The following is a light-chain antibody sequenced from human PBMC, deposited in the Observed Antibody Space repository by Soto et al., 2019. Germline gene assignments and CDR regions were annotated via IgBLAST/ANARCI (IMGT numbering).Light chain of an antibody. CDR3: PQYKDWPHRT. Sequence: EIAMTQSPVTLSASPGERVTLSCRASQSVNINLAWYQQRPGQAPRVLIYGASNRASGIPDRCSGSGSGTDFSLTISSLEPDDFALYYCPQYKDWPHRTFGGGTRVEIK. J-gene: IGKJ4*01. V-gene: IGKV3D-15*01. CDR2: GAS. CDR1: QSVNIN.